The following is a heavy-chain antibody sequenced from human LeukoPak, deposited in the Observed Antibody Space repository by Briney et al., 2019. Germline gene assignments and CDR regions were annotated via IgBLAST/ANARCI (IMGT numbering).Heavy chain of an antibody. V-gene: IGHV1-8*01. D-gene: IGHD6-13*01. CDR1: GYTFTSYH. CDR2: ISPNSGDT. CDR3: ARGVAAGYDY. J-gene: IGHJ4*02. Sequence: ASVKVSXKASGYTFTSYHINWVRQATGQGLEWIGWISPNSGDTGFAQKFQGRVTMTRNTSITTAYMELSSLRSDDTAIYYCARGVAAGYDYWGQGTLVTVSS.